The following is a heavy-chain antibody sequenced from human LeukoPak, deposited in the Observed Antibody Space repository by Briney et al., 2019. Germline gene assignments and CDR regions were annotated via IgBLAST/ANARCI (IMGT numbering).Heavy chain of an antibody. CDR2: ISSSSYI. V-gene: IGHV3-21*01. D-gene: IGHD6-13*01. CDR3: ARVIAAGTGAFDI. Sequence: GGSLRLSCAASGFTFSSYSMNWVRQAPGKGLEWVSSISSSSYIYYADSVKGRFTISRDNAKNSLYLQMNSLRAEDTAVYYCARVIAAGTGAFDIWGQGTMVTVSS. CDR1: GFTFSSYS. J-gene: IGHJ3*02.